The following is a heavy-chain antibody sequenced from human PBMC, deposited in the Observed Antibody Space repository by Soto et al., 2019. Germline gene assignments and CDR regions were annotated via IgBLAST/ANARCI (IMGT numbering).Heavy chain of an antibody. CDR1: GYTFTSYG. CDR3: ARVRMARYYDFWSGYYPRPYYYYYGMDV. D-gene: IGHD3-3*01. CDR2: ISAYNGNT. J-gene: IGHJ6*02. V-gene: IGHV1-18*04. Sequence: ASVKVSCKASGYTFTSYGISWVRQAPGQGLEWMGWISAYNGNTNYAQKLQGRVTMTTDTSTSTAYMELRSLRSDDTAVYYCARVRMARYYDFWSGYYPRPYYYYYGMDVWGQVPTFTVS.